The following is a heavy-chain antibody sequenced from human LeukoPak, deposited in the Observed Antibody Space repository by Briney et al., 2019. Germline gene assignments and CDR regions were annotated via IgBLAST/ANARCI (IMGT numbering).Heavy chain of an antibody. J-gene: IGHJ5*02. CDR2: ISYDGSNK. V-gene: IGHV3-30-3*01. Sequence: PGRTLRLSCAASGFTFSSYAMHWVRQATGKGLEWVAVISYDGSNKYYADSVKGRFTISRDNSKNTLYLQMNSLRAEDTAVYYCARDVPHNWFDTWGQGTLVIVSS. CDR1: GFTFSSYA. CDR3: ARDVPHNWFDT.